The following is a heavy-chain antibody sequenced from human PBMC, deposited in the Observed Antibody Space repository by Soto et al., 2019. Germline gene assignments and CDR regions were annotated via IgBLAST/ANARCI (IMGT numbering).Heavy chain of an antibody. V-gene: IGHV6-1*01. CDR1: GDSVSSNSAA. CDR3: ARAKEYSSSSGMDV. D-gene: IGHD6-6*01. Sequence: SQTLSLTCAISGDSVSSNSAAWNWIRQSPSRGLEWLGRTYYRSKWYNDYAVSVRSRIIISPDTSKNQLSLHLNSVTPEDTAVYYCARAKEYSSSSGMDVWGQGTTVTVSS. CDR2: TYYRSKWYN. J-gene: IGHJ6*02.